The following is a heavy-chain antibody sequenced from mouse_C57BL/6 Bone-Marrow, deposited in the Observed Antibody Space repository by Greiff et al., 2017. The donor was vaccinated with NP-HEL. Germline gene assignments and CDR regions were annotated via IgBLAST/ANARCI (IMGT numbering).Heavy chain of an antibody. CDR2: INPYNGGT. J-gene: IGHJ4*01. CDR1: GYTFTDYY. CDR3: ASIRFYAMDY. V-gene: IGHV1-19*01. Sequence: VQLQQSGPVLVKPGASVKMSCKASGYTFTDYYMNWVKQSHGKSLEWIGVINPYNGGTSYNQKFKGKATLTVDKSSSTAYMELNSLTSEDSAVYYCASIRFYAMDYWGQGTSVTVSS. D-gene: IGHD1-1*01.